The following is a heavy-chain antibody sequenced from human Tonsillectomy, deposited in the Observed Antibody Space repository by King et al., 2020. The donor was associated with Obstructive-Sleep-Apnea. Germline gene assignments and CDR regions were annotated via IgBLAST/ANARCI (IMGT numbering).Heavy chain of an antibody. CDR2: IYSSGTT. CDR1: GFIVNNNY. CDR3: ARDRYDYPSGNSSLYYYGMDV. J-gene: IGHJ6*02. D-gene: IGHD3-16*01. Sequence: VQLVESGGGLVRPGGSLRLSCAASGFIVNNNYINWVRQAPGKGLEWVSVIYSSGTTYYADSVKGRFTISRHNSKNTVYLQMNSLRPEDTAVYYCARDRYDYPSGNSSLYYYGMDVWGQGTTVIVSS. V-gene: IGHV3-53*04.